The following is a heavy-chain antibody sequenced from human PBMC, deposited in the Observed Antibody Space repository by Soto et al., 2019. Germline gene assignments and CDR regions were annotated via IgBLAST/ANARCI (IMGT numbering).Heavy chain of an antibody. CDR1: GFTFDDYA. D-gene: IGHD6-13*01. Sequence: GGSLRLSCAASGFTFDDYAMHWVRQAPGKGLEWVSGISWNSGSIGYADSVKGRFTISRDNAKNSLYLQMNSLRAEDTALYYCAKGHGSSWANWFDPWGQGTLVTVSS. J-gene: IGHJ5*02. CDR2: ISWNSGSI. V-gene: IGHV3-9*01. CDR3: AKGHGSSWANWFDP.